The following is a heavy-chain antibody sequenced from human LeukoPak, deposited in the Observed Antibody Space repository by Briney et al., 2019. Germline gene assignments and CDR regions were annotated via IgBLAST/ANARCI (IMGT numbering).Heavy chain of an antibody. CDR3: ARGPSRDYYDSSGYLDY. CDR2: LNPNSGGT. V-gene: IGHV1-2*02. J-gene: IGHJ4*02. CDR1: GYTFTGYF. Sequence: ASVKVSCKTSGYTFTGYFIHWVRQAPGQGLEWMGWLNPNSGGTNYPQKFHGRVTMTRDTSISTAYMELSRLRSDDTAVYYCARGPSRDYYDSSGYLDYWGQGTLVTVSS. D-gene: IGHD3-22*01.